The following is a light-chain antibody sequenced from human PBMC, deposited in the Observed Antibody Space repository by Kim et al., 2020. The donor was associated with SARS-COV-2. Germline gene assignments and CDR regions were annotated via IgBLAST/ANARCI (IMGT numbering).Light chain of an antibody. V-gene: IGKV3-20*01. CDR3: LQFGNSLPWT. CDR2: ASS. J-gene: IGKJ1*01. Sequence: PGERAPPSCRASQSVDSLYLSWYQQKLGPAPRLLIYASSRRATGVPDRFSGSGSGTDFTLTISRLEPEDFAVYYCLQFGNSLPWTFGQGTKVDIK. CDR1: QSVDSLY.